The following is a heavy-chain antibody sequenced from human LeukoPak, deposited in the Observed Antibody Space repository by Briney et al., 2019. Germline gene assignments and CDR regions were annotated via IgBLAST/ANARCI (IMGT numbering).Heavy chain of an antibody. CDR3: AKDAEWELLPVNY. Sequence: PGASLRLSCAASGFTFSSYAMSWVRQAPGKGLEWVSAISGSGGSTYYADSVKGRFTISRDNYKNTLYLQMNRLRAEDTAVYYCAKDAEWELLPVNYWGQGTLVTVSS. V-gene: IGHV3-23*01. CDR1: GFTFSSYA. D-gene: IGHD1-26*01. J-gene: IGHJ4*02. CDR2: ISGSGGST.